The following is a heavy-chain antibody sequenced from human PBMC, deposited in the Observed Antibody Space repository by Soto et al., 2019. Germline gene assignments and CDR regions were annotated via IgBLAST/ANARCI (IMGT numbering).Heavy chain of an antibody. V-gene: IGHV4-59*01. CDR1: GDSMSNYY. D-gene: IGHD2-21*02. CDR2: VSSSGST. Sequence: SETLSLTCVVSGDSMSNYYWRWIRQPPGKGLEWIGDVSSSGSTNYNPSLKSRVTMSVDASKNQFSLKLNSVTAADTAVYYCARRARAEVVTAPAYYYYYGMDVWGQGTTVTVSS. J-gene: IGHJ6*02. CDR3: ARRARAEVVTAPAYYYYYGMDV.